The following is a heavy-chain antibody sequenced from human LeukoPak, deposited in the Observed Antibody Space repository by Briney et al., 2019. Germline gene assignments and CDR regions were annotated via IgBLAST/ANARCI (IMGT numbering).Heavy chain of an antibody. CDR2: IRSKAYGGTT. Sequence: GGSLRLSCTASGFTFGDYAMSWVRQAPGKGLEWVGFIRSKAYGGTTEYAASVKGRFTISRDDSKGIAYLQMNSLKTEDTAVYYCTRLRLPGGYWGQGTLVTVSS. J-gene: IGHJ4*02. V-gene: IGHV3-49*04. CDR3: TRLRLPGGY. D-gene: IGHD5-12*01. CDR1: GFTFGDYA.